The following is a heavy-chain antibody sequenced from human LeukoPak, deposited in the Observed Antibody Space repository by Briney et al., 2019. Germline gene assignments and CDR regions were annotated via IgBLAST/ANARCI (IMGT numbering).Heavy chain of an antibody. V-gene: IGHV4-30-4*01. CDR2: IYYSGST. CDR3: ARDVYDSSAYGLNWFDP. CDR1: GVSISSSDFY. J-gene: IGHJ5*02. D-gene: IGHD3-22*01. Sequence: SETLSLTCTVSGVSISSSDFYLSWIRQPPGKGLEWIGYIYYSGSTDYNPSLKSRVTMSVDTSKNQFSLKLSSVTAADTAVYYCARDVYDSSAYGLNWFDPWGQGTRVTVSS.